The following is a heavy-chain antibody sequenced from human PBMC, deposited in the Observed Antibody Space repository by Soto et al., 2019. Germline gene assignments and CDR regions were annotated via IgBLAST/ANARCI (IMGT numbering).Heavy chain of an antibody. J-gene: IGHJ6*03. D-gene: IGHD3-16*01. V-gene: IGHV3-30*18. CDR2: ISYDGSNK. CDR3: AKRLNALGMTTFYYYYMDV. CDR1: GFTFSSYG. Sequence: GGSLRLSCAASGFTFSSYGMHWVRQAPGKGLEWVAVISYDGSNKYYADSVKGRFTISRDNSKNTLYLQMNSLRAEDTAVYYCAKRLNALGMTTFYYYYMDVWGKGTTVTVSS.